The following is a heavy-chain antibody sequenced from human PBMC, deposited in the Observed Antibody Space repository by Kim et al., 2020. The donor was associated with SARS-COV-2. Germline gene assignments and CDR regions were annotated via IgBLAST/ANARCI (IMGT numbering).Heavy chain of an antibody. CDR1: GFTFSSYA. CDR2: ISGSGGST. J-gene: IGHJ5*02. Sequence: GGSLRLSCAASGFTFSSYAMSWVRQAPGKGLEWVSAISGSGGSTYYADSVKGRFTISRDNSKNTLYLQMNSLRAEDTAVYYCAKGSDGSGSYYNPTNWFDPWGQGTLVTVSS. CDR3: AKGSDGSGSYYNPTNWFDP. D-gene: IGHD3-10*01. V-gene: IGHV3-23*01.